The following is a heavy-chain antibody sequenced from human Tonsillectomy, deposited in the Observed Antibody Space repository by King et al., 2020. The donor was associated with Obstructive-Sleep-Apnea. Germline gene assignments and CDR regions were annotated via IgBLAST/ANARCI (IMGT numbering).Heavy chain of an antibody. CDR2: ISSGDTT. J-gene: IGHJ4*02. Sequence: VQLVESGGGLVQPGGSLRLSCAASGFTVSSKYMTWVRQAPGKGLEWVSVISSGDTTYYADSVKGRFIISRDDSKNTLHLQMNSLRAEDTAVYYCAREGYCDSSGYLDYWGQGTLVTVSS. CDR3: AREGYCDSSGYLDY. V-gene: IGHV3-66*01. CDR1: GFTVSSKY. D-gene: IGHD3-22*01.